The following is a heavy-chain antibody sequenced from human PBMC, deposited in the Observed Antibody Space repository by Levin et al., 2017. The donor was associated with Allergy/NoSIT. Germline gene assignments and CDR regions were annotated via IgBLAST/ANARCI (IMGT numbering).Heavy chain of an antibody. J-gene: IGHJ4*02. CDR1: GFTFSNYW. Sequence: PGGSLRLSCAASGFTFSNYWMSWVRQAPGKGLEWVANIKQHGSETYYVDSVKGRFTISRDDAKKSLYLQMNSLRAEDTAVYYCASGWVPKEYWGQGTLVTVSS. CDR3: ASGWVPKEY. CDR2: IKQHGSET. V-gene: IGHV3-7*01. D-gene: IGHD1-26*01.